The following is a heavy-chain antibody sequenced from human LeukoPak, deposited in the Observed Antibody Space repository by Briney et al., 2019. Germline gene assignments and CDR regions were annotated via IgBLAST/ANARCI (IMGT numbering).Heavy chain of an antibody. D-gene: IGHD3-22*01. V-gene: IGHV3-23*01. CDR1: GFTFNSYA. CDR3: ARGPYYYDSSGYDY. Sequence: GGSLRLSCAASGFTFNSYAMSWVRQAPGRGLEWVSAISNSGGSTYHADSVKGRFTISRDNSKNTLYVQMNSQRAEDTAVYYCARGPYYYDSSGYDYWGQGTLVTVSS. J-gene: IGHJ4*02. CDR2: ISNSGGST.